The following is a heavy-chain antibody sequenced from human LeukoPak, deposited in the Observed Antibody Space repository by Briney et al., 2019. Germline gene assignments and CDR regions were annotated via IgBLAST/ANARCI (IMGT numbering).Heavy chain of an antibody. CDR3: ARHYRLAGFFYYMDV. CDR2: ISYSGSA. CDR1: GGLVIGNSYY. Sequence: PSETLSLTCAVSGGLVIGNSYYWGWVRQPPGKGLEWIGSISYSGSAAYNPSLKSRVAISVDTSKNQLSLNLNSVTAADTAVYYCARHYRLAGFFYYMDVWGKGTTVTVSS. J-gene: IGHJ6*03. D-gene: IGHD6-19*01. V-gene: IGHV4-39*01.